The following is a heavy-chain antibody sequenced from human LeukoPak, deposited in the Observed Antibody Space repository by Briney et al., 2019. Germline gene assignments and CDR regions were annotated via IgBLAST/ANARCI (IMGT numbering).Heavy chain of an antibody. V-gene: IGHV3-43D*04. CDR1: GFTLDDYA. D-gene: IGHD3-10*01. CDR2: ISWDGGST. J-gene: IGHJ6*03. Sequence: PGGSLRLSCAASGFTLDDYAMHWVRQAPGKGLEWVSLISWDGGSTYYADSVKGRFTISRDNSKNSLYLQMNSLRAEDTALYYCAKAGRPPSSRYYYCYMDVWGKGTTVTVSS. CDR3: AKAGRPPSSRYYYCYMDV.